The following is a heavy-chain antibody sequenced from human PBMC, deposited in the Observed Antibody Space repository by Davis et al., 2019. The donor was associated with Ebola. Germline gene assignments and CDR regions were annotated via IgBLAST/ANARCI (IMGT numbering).Heavy chain of an antibody. CDR2: IIPIFGTA. J-gene: IGHJ4*02. CDR1: GYTFTSYG. CDR3: AREGRTGDRSFDY. V-gene: IGHV1-69*13. D-gene: IGHD7-27*01. Sequence: SVKVSCKASGYTFTSYGISWVRQAPGQGLEWMGWIIPIFGTANYAQKFQGRVTITADESTSTVYMELSSLRSEDTAVYYCAREGRTGDRSFDYWGQGTLVTVSS.